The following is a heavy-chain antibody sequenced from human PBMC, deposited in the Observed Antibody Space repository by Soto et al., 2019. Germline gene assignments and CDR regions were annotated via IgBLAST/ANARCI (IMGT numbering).Heavy chain of an antibody. CDR3: ARASGTGVGTTYY. V-gene: IGHV1-18*01. CDR1: GYTFTNYG. D-gene: IGHD1-26*01. CDR2: IRAYNGET. Sequence: QVQLVQSGPEVKKPGAPAKVSAQPSGYTFTNYGSSWMRQVLGQGLEGMGWIRAYNGETNYALRFQDRLTMTTEMYTKPTFMDRVTLRSDDTDVYYCARASGTGVGTTYYWGQGTQVTVSS. J-gene: IGHJ4*02.